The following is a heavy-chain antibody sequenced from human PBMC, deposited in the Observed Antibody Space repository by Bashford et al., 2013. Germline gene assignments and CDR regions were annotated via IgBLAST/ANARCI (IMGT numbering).Heavy chain of an antibody. D-gene: IGHD6-19*01. CDR3: ARASSGWYTAYHFDS. CDR2: IWFDGSNK. Sequence: VRQAPGKGLEWVAVIWFDGSNKFYADSVKGRFTISRDNSKNTLDLQMNSLRAEDTALYFCARASSGWYTAYHFDSWGQGVLVTVSS. J-gene: IGHJ4*02. V-gene: IGHV3-33*01.